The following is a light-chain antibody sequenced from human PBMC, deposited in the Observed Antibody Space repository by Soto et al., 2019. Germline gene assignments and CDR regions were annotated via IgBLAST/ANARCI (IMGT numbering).Light chain of an antibody. J-gene: IGLJ2*01. CDR2: SNN. V-gene: IGLV1-44*01. Sequence: SLLTQPPSASGNPRPRGTNSCSGSSSKNGSKTVNWYQQLPGTAPKLVIYSNNQRPSGVPDRFSGSKSGTSASLAISGLQSEDEADYYCVAWDDSLNGYVVFGGGTKVTVL. CDR3: VAWDDSLNGYVV. CDR1: SSKNGSKT.